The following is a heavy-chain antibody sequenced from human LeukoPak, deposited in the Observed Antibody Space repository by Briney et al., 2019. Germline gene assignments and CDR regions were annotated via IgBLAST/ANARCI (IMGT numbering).Heavy chain of an antibody. V-gene: IGHV1-3*01. CDR3: ASSVGGSYLIIDY. J-gene: IGHJ4*02. Sequence: ASVKVSCKASGYTFTSYAIHWVRQAPGQRLEWMGWISAGNGNTKYSQNFQGRVTFISNTSATTAFMELSSLRSEDAAVYYCASSVGGSYLIIDYWGQGTLVTVSS. CDR2: ISAGNGNT. CDR1: GYTFTSYA. D-gene: IGHD1-26*01.